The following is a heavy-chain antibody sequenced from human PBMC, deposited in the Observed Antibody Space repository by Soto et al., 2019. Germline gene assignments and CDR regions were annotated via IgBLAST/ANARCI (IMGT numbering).Heavy chain of an antibody. D-gene: IGHD1-26*01. CDR2: IIPIYGTA. CDR1: GGTFSSYA. V-gene: IGHV1-69*12. Sequence: QVQLVQSGAEVKKPGSSVKVSCKASGGTFSSYAISWVRQAPGQGLEWMGGIIPIYGTADYEQKFQGRVTITADESTSPAYMELSSLRSEDTAVYYCASHSGSSPEGRYYYGMDVWGQGTTVTVSS. J-gene: IGHJ6*02. CDR3: ASHSGSSPEGRYYYGMDV.